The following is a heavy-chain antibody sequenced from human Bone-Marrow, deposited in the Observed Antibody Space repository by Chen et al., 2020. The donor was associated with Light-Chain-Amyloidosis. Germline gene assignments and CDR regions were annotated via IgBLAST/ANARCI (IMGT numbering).Heavy chain of an antibody. V-gene: IGHV3-7*01. Sequence: EVQLVESGGGLVQPGGSLRLSCAASGFTFSSYWMSWVRQAPGKGLEWVANIKQEGSEKYYVDSVKSRFTISRDNAKNSLYLQVNSLRAEDTAVYYCAREGRYITMVRGVIRYYYYMDVWGKGTTVTVSS. D-gene: IGHD3-10*01. CDR3: AREGRYITMVRGVIRYYYYMDV. J-gene: IGHJ6*03. CDR1: GFTFSSYW. CDR2: IKQEGSEK.